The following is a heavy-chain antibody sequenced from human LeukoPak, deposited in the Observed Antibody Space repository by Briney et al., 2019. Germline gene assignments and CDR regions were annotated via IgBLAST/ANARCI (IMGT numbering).Heavy chain of an antibody. CDR1: GFTFSSFA. Sequence: GGSLRLSCAASGFTFSSFAMNWVRQAPGKGLEWVSIISGSGDTTHHTDSVKGRFTVSRDNSKNTLYLQMNSLRAEDTAVYYCARGGYDSSGYYQSWGQGTLVTVSS. D-gene: IGHD3-22*01. V-gene: IGHV3-23*01. J-gene: IGHJ4*02. CDR2: ISGSGDTT. CDR3: ARGGYDSSGYYQS.